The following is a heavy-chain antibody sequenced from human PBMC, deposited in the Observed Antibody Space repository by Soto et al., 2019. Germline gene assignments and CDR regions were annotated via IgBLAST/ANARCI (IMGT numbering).Heavy chain of an antibody. V-gene: IGHV1-69*01. J-gene: IGHJ6*02. D-gene: IGHD3-10*01. CDR2: TIPLFGTT. Sequence: QVQLVQSGVEVKKPGSSVRVSCKASGDTFKNSVISWVRQAPGQGLEWMVGTIPLFGTTDYAQKFQGRLTITTDESTTTAYMEVSRLTSEDTAVYYCVAELDFGKLSVVWGQGTTVIVSS. CDR3: VAELDFGKLSVV. CDR1: GDTFKNSV.